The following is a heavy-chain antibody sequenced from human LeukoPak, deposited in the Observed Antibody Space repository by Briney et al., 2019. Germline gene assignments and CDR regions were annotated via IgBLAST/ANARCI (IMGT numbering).Heavy chain of an antibody. Sequence: GGSLRLSCAASGFTLDDYAMHWVRQAPGKGLEWVSGISWNSGSIGYADSVKGRFTISRDNAKNSLYLQMNSLRAEDTAVYYCARDRAKIAVAAPFDYWGQGTLVTVSS. CDR2: ISWNSGSI. CDR3: ARDRAKIAVAAPFDY. D-gene: IGHD6-19*01. V-gene: IGHV3-9*01. CDR1: GFTLDDYA. J-gene: IGHJ4*02.